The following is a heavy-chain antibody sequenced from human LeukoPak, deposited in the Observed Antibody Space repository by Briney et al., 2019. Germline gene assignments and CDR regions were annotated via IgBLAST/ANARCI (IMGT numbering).Heavy chain of an antibody. V-gene: IGHV3-7*01. D-gene: IGHD6-13*01. CDR2: IKEDGSEK. CDR1: GFTFSNYW. Sequence: GGSLSLSCAASGFTFSNYWMSWVRQAPGKGLEWVANIKEDGSEKYYVDSVKGRFTIARDNARNSLYLQMNSLRAEDTAVYYCASGRQLGYWGQGTLVTVSS. J-gene: IGHJ4*02. CDR3: ASGRQLGY.